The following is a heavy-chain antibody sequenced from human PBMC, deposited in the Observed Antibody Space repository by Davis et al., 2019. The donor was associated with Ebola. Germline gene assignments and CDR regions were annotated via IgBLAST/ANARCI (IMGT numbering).Heavy chain of an antibody. J-gene: IGHJ4*02. D-gene: IGHD5-24*01. Sequence: GESLKISCAVSGFTFSRFGMHWVRRAPGKGLEWVAFIRDDGSNEYYGDSVKGRFIISRDNSQNTLYLQMNSLRGDDTAVYHCAKGFESDNWGQGTLVTVSS. CDR1: GFTFSRFG. CDR3: AKGFESDN. V-gene: IGHV3-30*02. CDR2: IRDDGSNE.